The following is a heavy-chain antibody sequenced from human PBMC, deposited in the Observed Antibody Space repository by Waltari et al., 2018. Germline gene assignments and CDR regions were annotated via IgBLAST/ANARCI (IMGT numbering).Heavy chain of an antibody. CDR3: ARGIPVGVSLYYYYGMDV. Sequence: QLQLQESGPGLVKPSETLSLTCTVPGGSISSSSYYWGWIRQPPGKGLEWIGSIYYSGSTYYNPSLKSRVTISVDTSKNQFSLKLSSVTAADTAVYYCARGIPVGVSLYYYYGMDVWGQGTTVTVSS. D-gene: IGHD1-20*01. J-gene: IGHJ6*02. CDR2: IYYSGST. V-gene: IGHV4-39*07. CDR1: GGSISSSSYY.